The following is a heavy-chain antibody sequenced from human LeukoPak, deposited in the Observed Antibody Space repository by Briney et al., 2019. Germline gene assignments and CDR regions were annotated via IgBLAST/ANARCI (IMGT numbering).Heavy chain of an antibody. CDR1: EMMFSSYE. J-gene: IGHJ4*02. Sequence: GGSLRLSCAACEMMFSSYEMNWVRQAPGKGLEWLSYISSSGNTRHYADAVKGRFTISRDNAKKSVHLEMNSLGAGDTAIYYCASAMLGFATSDYYTSDYYENWGQGTLVTVSS. D-gene: IGHD3-3*01. V-gene: IGHV3-48*03. CDR3: ASAMLGFATSDYYTSDYYEN. CDR2: ISSSGNTR.